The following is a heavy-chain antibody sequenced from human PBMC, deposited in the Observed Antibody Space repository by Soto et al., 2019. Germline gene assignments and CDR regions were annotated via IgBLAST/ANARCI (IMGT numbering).Heavy chain of an antibody. CDR1: GFTFSSYG. CDR2: ILYDGSNK. CDR3: AKTRGYNYHYGMNV. D-gene: IGHD5-12*01. J-gene: IGHJ6*02. V-gene: IGHV3-30*18. Sequence: GGSLRLSCAASGFTFSSYGMHWVRQAPGKGLEWVAVILYDGSNKYYADSVKGRFTISRDNPKNTLYLQMNSLRAEDTAVYYCAKTRGYNYHYGMNVWGQGTTVTVSS.